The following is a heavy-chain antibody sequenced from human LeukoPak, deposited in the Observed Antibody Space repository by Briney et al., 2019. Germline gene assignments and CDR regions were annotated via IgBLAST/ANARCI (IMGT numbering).Heavy chain of an antibody. CDR1: GFTFSTYS. CDR3: ARSLYGDYFDY. D-gene: IGHD4-17*01. CDR2: ITSSSKTM. Sequence: GGSLRLSCAASGFTFSTYSMSWVRQAPGRGLEWLSYITSSSKTMYYADSAKGRFTISRDNAKNSLYLHMNNLRAEDTAVYYCARSLYGDYFDYWGQGTLVTVSS. V-gene: IGHV3-48*01. J-gene: IGHJ4*02.